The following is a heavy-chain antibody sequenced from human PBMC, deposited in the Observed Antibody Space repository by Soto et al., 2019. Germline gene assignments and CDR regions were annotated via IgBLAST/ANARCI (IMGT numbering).Heavy chain of an antibody. CDR3: ARDNWNSY. D-gene: IGHD1-7*01. CDR1: GFTFSSYW. V-gene: IGHV3-74*01. CDR2: IHNDGSKT. J-gene: IGHJ4*01. Sequence: GGTLILSSTASGFTFSSYWMPWVRQAPGKGLMWVSRIHNDGSKTRYADSVKGRFTIYRDNAKNKLYLQMRSLRVEETAVYYCARDNWNSYWGQGTLVTVSS.